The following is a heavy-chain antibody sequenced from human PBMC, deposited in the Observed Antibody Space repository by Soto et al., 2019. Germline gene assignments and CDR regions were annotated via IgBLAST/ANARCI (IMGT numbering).Heavy chain of an antibody. CDR2: ISSSGGST. D-gene: IGHD1-26*01. Sequence: GESLKISCAASGFTFSNYAMHWVRQAPGKGLEYVSTISSSGGSTYYANSVKGRFTISRDNSKNTLYLQMGSLRAEDMAVYYCASSREGYYFDYWGQGTLVTVSS. CDR1: GFTFSNYA. CDR3: ASSREGYYFDY. V-gene: IGHV3-64*01. J-gene: IGHJ4*02.